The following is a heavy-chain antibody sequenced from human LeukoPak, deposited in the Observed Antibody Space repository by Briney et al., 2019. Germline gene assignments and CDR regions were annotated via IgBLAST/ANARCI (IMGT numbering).Heavy chain of an antibody. CDR1: GFTFSSYW. J-gene: IGHJ4*02. Sequence: WGSLRLSCAASGFTFSSYWMSWVRQAPGKGLEWVANIKQDGSEYYVDSVKGRFTISRDNAKNSLYLQMNSLRAEDTAVYYCARDSRSGYSSSWYDYWGQGTLVTVSS. D-gene: IGHD6-13*01. CDR2: IKQDGSE. V-gene: IGHV3-7*01. CDR3: ARDSRSGYSSSWYDY.